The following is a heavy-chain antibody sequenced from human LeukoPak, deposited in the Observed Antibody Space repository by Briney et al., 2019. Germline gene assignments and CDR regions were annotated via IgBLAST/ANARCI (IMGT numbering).Heavy chain of an antibody. V-gene: IGHV3-30*02. D-gene: IGHD4-17*01. Sequence: GGSLRLSCAASGFTFSSYGMHWVRQAPGRGLEWVAFIRYDGSNKYYADSVKGRFTISRDNSKNTLYLQMNSLRAEDTAVYYCAKGILHYGDYPNWGQGTLVTVSS. J-gene: IGHJ4*02. CDR3: AKGILHYGDYPN. CDR1: GFTFSSYG. CDR2: IRYDGSNK.